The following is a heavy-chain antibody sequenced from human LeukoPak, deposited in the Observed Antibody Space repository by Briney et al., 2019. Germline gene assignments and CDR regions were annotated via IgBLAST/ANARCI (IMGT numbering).Heavy chain of an antibody. Sequence: ASVKVSCEASGGTFSSYAISWVRQAPGQGLEWMGRIIPILGIANYAQKFQGRVTMTRDTSISTAYMELSRLRSDDTAVYYCARRDSGSSRYNWFDPWGQGTLVTVSS. V-gene: IGHV1-69*04. CDR1: GGTFSSYA. J-gene: IGHJ5*02. CDR2: IIPILGIA. D-gene: IGHD1-26*01. CDR3: ARRDSGSSRYNWFDP.